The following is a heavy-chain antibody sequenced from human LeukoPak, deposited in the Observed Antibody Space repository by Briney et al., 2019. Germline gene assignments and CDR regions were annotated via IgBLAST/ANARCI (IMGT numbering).Heavy chain of an antibody. CDR2: IYYSGST. Sequence: SETLSLTCTVSGGSISNSYWSWIRQPPGKGLEWIGYIYYSGSTNYNPSLKSRVTISVDTSKNQFSLKLSSVTAADTAVYYCARQTYYYGSGSFYGYYYYYYMDVWGKGTTVTISS. CDR3: ARQTYYYGSGSFYGYYYYYYMDV. J-gene: IGHJ6*03. V-gene: IGHV4-59*01. CDR1: GGSISNSY. D-gene: IGHD3-10*01.